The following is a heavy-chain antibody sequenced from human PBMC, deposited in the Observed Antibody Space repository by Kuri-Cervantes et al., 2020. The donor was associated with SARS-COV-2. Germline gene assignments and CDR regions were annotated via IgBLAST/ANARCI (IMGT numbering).Heavy chain of an antibody. CDR3: ATPAPYSGSYLGYFDH. Sequence: GSLRLSCTVSGGSISSSSYYWGWIRQPRGKGLEWIGSIYYSGSTYYNPSLKSRVTISVDTSKNQFSLKLSSVTAADTAVYYCATPAPYSGSYLGYFDHWGQGTLVTVSS. CDR2: IYYSGST. CDR1: GGSISSSSYY. V-gene: IGHV4-39*07. J-gene: IGHJ4*02. D-gene: IGHD1-26*01.